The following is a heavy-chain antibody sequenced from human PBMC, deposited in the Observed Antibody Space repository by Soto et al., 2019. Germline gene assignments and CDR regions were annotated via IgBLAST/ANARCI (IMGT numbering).Heavy chain of an antibody. CDR1: GGSISSGGYY. CDR3: AKGKELELSRGAFDI. J-gene: IGHJ3*02. V-gene: IGHV4-31*03. D-gene: IGHD1-7*01. CDR2: IYYSGST. Sequence: SETLSLTCTVSGGSISSGGYYWSWIRQHPGKGLEWIGYIYYSGSTYYNPSLKSRDTISVDTSKNQFSLKLSSVTAADTAVYYCAKGKELELSRGAFDIWGQGTMVTVSS.